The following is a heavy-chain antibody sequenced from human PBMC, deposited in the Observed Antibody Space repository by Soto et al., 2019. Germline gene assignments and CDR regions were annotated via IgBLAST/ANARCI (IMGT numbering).Heavy chain of an antibody. Sequence: QTGGSLRLSCAASGFTFSSYAMHWVRQAPGKGLEWVAVISYDGSNKYYADSVKGRFTISRDNSKNTLYLQMNSLRAEDTAVYYCARDQAAAAPEDDYYYYYGMDVWGQGTTVTVSS. V-gene: IGHV3-30-3*01. D-gene: IGHD6-13*01. CDR2: ISYDGSNK. CDR1: GFTFSSYA. J-gene: IGHJ6*02. CDR3: ARDQAAAAPEDDYYYYYGMDV.